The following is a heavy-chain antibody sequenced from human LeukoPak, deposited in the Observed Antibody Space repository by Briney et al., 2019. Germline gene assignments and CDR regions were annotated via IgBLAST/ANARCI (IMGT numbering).Heavy chain of an antibody. Sequence: SETLSLTCAVYGGSFSGYYWSWIRQPPGKGLEWIGDINHSGSTNYNPSLKSRVTISVDTSKNQFSLKLSSVTAADTAVYYCARGTTYYYDSSGYAIDYWGQGTLVTVSS. CDR1: GGSFSGYY. D-gene: IGHD3-22*01. CDR3: ARGTTYYYDSSGYAIDY. CDR2: INHSGST. V-gene: IGHV4-34*01. J-gene: IGHJ4*02.